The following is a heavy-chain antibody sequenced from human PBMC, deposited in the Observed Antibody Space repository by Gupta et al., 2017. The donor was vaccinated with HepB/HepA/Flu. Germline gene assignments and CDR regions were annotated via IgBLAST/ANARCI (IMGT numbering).Heavy chain of an antibody. CDR1: GYTFRNYG. J-gene: IGHJ6*03. CDR3: GRWGPLYYYMDV. CDR2: ISAYNGRT. Sequence: QVQLVQSGGEVRNPGASVKLSCKASGYTFRNYGFTWVRQAPGQGLGWIGWISAYNGRTDYAQKFQGRGSMTTDPSTTTAYMELRSLRSGDTAVYYCGRWGPLYYYMDVWGKGNTVTVAS. D-gene: IGHD3-16*01. V-gene: IGHV1-18*01.